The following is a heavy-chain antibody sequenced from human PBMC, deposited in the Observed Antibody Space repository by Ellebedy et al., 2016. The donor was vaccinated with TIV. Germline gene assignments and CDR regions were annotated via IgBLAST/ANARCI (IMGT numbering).Heavy chain of an antibody. Sequence: MPSETLSPTCTVPGGSISSYYWSWIRQPAGKGLEWIGRIYTSGSTNYNPSLKSRVTMSVDTSKNQFSLKLSSVTAADTAVYYCARVRRSSWVDYWGQGTLVTVSS. D-gene: IGHD6-13*01. J-gene: IGHJ4*02. CDR2: IYTSGST. CDR1: GGSISSYY. V-gene: IGHV4-4*07. CDR3: ARVRRSSWVDY.